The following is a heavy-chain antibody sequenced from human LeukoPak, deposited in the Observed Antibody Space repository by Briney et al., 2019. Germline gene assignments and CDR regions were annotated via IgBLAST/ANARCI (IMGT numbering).Heavy chain of an antibody. CDR2: ISYDGSNK. D-gene: IGHD3-3*01. J-gene: IGHJ6*03. CDR3: AREHYDFWNGYFVYYYYYYMDV. CDR1: GFTFSSYA. V-gene: IGHV3-30-3*01. Sequence: GGSLRLSCAASGFTFSSYAMHWVRQAPGKGLEWVAVISYDGSNKYYADSVKGRFTISRDNSKNTLYLQMNSLRAEDTAVYYCAREHYDFWNGYFVYYYYYYMDVWGKGTTVTVSS.